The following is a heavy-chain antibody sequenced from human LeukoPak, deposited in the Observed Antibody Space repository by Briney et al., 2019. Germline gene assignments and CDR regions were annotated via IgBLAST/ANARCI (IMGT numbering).Heavy chain of an antibody. D-gene: IGHD5-18*01. J-gene: IGHJ3*02. V-gene: IGHV4-31*03. CDR3: ARGPYSYRAFDI. CDR1: GDSISSGGNY. CDR2: IYYSGST. Sequence: RSSETLSLTCTVSGDSISSGGNYWNWLRQHPGRGLEWIGYIYYSGSTYYNPSLKSRVTISGETSKNQFSLKLSSVTAPDTAVYYCARGPYSYRAFDIWGQGTMVSVSS.